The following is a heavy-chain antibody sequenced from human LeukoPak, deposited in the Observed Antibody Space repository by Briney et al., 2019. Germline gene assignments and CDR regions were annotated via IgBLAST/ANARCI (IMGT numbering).Heavy chain of an antibody. Sequence: ASVKVSCKASGYTFTSYYMHWVRQAPGQGLEWMGIINPSGGSTSYTQKFQGRVTMTRDTSTSTVYMELSSLRSEDTAVYYCARDRDSSGWYGAFDIWGQGTMVTVSS. D-gene: IGHD6-19*01. J-gene: IGHJ3*02. CDR1: GYTFTSYY. CDR2: INPSGGST. V-gene: IGHV1-46*01. CDR3: ARDRDSSGWYGAFDI.